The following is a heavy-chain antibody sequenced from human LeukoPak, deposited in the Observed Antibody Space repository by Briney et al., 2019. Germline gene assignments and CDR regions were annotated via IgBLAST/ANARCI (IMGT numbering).Heavy chain of an antibody. V-gene: IGHV4-38-2*01. D-gene: IGHD4-17*01. J-gene: IGHJ4*02. Sequence: PSETLSLTCAVSGYSISSGDYWGWIRQPPGKGLEWIAYIYYSGSTNYNPSLKSRVTISVDTSKNQFSLKLNSVTAADTAVYYCARHVDYDPFFDYWGQGILVTVSS. CDR1: GYSISSGDY. CDR3: ARHVDYDPFFDY. CDR2: IYYSGST.